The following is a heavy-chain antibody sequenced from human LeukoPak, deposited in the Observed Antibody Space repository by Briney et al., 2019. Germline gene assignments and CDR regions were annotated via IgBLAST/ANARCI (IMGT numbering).Heavy chain of an antibody. CDR2: IYHSGST. V-gene: IGHV4-38-2*02. CDR1: GYSISSGSY. D-gene: IGHD2-2*01. Sequence: SETLSLTCTVSGYSISSGSYWGWIRQPPGKGLEWIGSIYHSGSTYYNPSLRSRVTISLDTSKNQFSLKLSSVTAADTAVYYCARDSVYCSSTSCYYYYYMDVWGKGTTVTVSS. CDR3: ARDSVYCSSTSCYYYYYMDV. J-gene: IGHJ6*03.